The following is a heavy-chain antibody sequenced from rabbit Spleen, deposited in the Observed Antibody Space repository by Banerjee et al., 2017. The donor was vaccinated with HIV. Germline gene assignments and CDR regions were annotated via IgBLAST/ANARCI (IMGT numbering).Heavy chain of an antibody. CDR2: IAGSSSGFT. D-gene: IGHD8-1*01. J-gene: IGHJ6*01. CDR3: ARDTGSSFSSYGMDL. Sequence: QEHLTETGGGLVQPGGSLTLSCKASGFSFSSSDYICWVRQAPGKGLEWISCIAGSSSGFTYSATWAKGRFTISKTSSTTVTLQMTSLTAADTATYFCARDTGSSFSSYGMDLWGQGTLVTVS. V-gene: IGHV1S45*01. CDR1: GFSFSSSDY.